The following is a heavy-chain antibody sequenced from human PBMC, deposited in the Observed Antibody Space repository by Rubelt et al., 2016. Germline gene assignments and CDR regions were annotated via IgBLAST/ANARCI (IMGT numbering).Heavy chain of an antibody. CDR2: IYYRGST. Sequence: QVRLQESGPGLVKPSETLSLTCTVSGGSISAYSWSWIRQPPGKGLEWIGYIYYRGSTNDNPSLKSRVTISVDTSKNQLSLRLTSVTAADTAVYYCARTYSSSSWFDSWGQGTLVTVSS. J-gene: IGHJ5*01. V-gene: IGHV4-59*01. CDR3: ARTYSSSSWFDS. D-gene: IGHD6-6*01. CDR1: GGSISAYS.